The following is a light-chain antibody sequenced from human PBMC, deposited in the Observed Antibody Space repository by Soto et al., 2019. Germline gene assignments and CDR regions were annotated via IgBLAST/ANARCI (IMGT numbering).Light chain of an antibody. CDR3: QQYNNWPIT. CDR2: GVS. J-gene: IGKJ5*01. Sequence: EIVMTQSPATLSVSPGERATLSCRASQNILSNLAWYQQKPGQAPRLLIYGVSTRATGIPARFSGSGSGTEFTLTISSLQSEDFEIYYCQQYNNWPITFGQGTRLEMK. V-gene: IGKV3-15*01. CDR1: QNILSN.